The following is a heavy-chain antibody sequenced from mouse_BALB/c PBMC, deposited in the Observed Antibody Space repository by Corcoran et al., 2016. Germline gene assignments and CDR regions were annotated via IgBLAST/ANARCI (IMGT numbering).Heavy chain of an antibody. Sequence: EVQQQQSGAELVKPGASVKLSCTASGFNIKDTYMHWVKQRPEQGLEWIGRIDPANGNTKYDPKSQGKATITADRSSNTAYLQLSSLTSEDTAVYYCAIWDRYFDVWGAGTTVTVSS. CDR1: GFNIKDTY. V-gene: IGHV14-3*02. CDR2: IDPANGNT. J-gene: IGHJ1*01. CDR3: AIWDRYFDV. D-gene: IGHD4-1*01.